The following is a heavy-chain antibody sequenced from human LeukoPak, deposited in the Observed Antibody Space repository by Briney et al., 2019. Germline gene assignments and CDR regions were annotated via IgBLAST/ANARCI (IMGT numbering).Heavy chain of an antibody. CDR2: ISSSSSYI. V-gene: IGHV3-21*01. CDR1: GFTFSSYS. CDR3: ARDGYYGSGSYSDYYYYMDV. J-gene: IGHJ6*03. D-gene: IGHD3-10*01. Sequence: GGSLRLXCAASGFTFSSYSMNWVRRAPGKGLEWVSSISSSSSYIYYADSVKGRFTISRDNAKNSLYLQMNSLRAEDTAVYYCARDGYYGSGSYSDYYYYMDVWGKGTTVTVSS.